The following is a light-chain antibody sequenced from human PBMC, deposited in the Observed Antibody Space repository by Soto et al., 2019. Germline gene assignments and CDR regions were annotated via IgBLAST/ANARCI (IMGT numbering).Light chain of an antibody. J-gene: IGKJ1*01. Sequence: EIQMTQSPSSLSASVGDRITITCRASQSISRYLYWYQHKPGEAPKRLINSASSRERGVPSRFSGGGSGTEFTLNISSLQPDDFAAYYCQQHYRGTPRTFGQGTKVDI. CDR2: SAS. CDR1: QSISRY. V-gene: IGKV1-39*01. CDR3: QQHYRGTPRT.